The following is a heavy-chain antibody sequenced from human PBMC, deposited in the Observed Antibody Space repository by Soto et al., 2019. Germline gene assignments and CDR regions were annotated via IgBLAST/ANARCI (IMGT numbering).Heavy chain of an antibody. CDR1: GGSISSSSYF. CDR2: IYYSGST. Sequence: QLQLQESGPGLVKPSETLSLTCTVAGGSISSSSYFWGWIRQSPGKGLEWIGSIYYSGSTYYNPSLKSRVTISVFTCKDHFSLMLSSVSAADPAVYYFARRIAVAGHYFDYWGQGTLVTVSS. CDR3: ARRIAVAGHYFDY. D-gene: IGHD6-19*01. J-gene: IGHJ4*02. V-gene: IGHV4-39*01.